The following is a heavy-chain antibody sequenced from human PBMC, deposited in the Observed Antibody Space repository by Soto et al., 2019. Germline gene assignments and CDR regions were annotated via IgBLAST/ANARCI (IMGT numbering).Heavy chain of an antibody. V-gene: IGHV3-23*01. Sequence: GGSLRLSCAASGFTFSSYAMSWVRQAPGKGLEWVSAISGSGGSTYYADSVKGRFTISRDNSKNTLYLQMNSLRAEDTAVYYCAKDSSSWYRATKRTDDYWGQGTLVTVSS. D-gene: IGHD6-13*01. CDR2: ISGSGGST. J-gene: IGHJ4*02. CDR3: AKDSSSWYRATKRTDDY. CDR1: GFTFSSYA.